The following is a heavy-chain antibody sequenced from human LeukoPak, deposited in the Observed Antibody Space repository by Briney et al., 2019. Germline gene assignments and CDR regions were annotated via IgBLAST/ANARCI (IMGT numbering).Heavy chain of an antibody. J-gene: IGHJ6*03. CDR1: GYTFTSYY. CDR2: INPSGGST. D-gene: IGHD6-13*01. Sequence: VASVKVSCKASGYTFTSYYMHWVRQAPGQGLEWMGIINPSGGSTSYAQKFQGRVTMTRDTSTSTVYMELSSLRSEDTAVYYCARDGEAAAGTFYYYYMDVWGKGTTVTISS. V-gene: IGHV1-46*01. CDR3: ARDGEAAAGTFYYYYMDV.